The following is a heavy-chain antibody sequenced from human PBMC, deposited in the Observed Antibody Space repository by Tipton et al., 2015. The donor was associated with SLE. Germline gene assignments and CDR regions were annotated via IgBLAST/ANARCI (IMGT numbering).Heavy chain of an antibody. J-gene: IGHJ3*01. CDR2: ANRNEGT. Sequence: TLSLTCTVSGASTNTKYWTWIRQSPGKGLEWIGYANRNEGTKIKSSLERRVTISLDTSRSQFSLRLLSVTPADTAVYYCARDARVGYSTTRSRLSRGDGFDVWGQGTGVSVSS. CDR1: GASTNTKY. CDR3: ARDARVGYSTTRSRLSRGDGFDV. D-gene: IGHD5-24*01. V-gene: IGHV4-59*12.